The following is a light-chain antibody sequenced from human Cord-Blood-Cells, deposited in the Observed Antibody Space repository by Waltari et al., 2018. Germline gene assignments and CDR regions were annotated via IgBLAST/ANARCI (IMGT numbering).Light chain of an antibody. Sequence: QSALTQSASVSGSPGQSITISRTGTSSDVGGYNYVSWYQQHPGKAPKLMIYEVSNRPSGVSNRFSGSKSGNTASLTISGLQAEDEADYYCSSYTSSSTKVFGGGTKLTVL. CDR2: EVS. CDR1: SSDVGGYNY. J-gene: IGLJ2*01. CDR3: SSYTSSSTKV. V-gene: IGLV2-14*01.